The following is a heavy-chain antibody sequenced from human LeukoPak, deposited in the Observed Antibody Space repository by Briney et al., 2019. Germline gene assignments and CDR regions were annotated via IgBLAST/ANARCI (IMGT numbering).Heavy chain of an antibody. J-gene: IGHJ4*02. D-gene: IGHD3-10*01. CDR3: ESDLYYGSGGYYFDY. Sequence: GGSLRLSCAASGVTVSSNYMSWVRQAQGTGLEWVSVLQSGGTTHYADSVTGRFTISRDISKNTLYLLMNRLRVEDAAVYYFESDLYYGSGGYYFDYWGQGTLVTVSS. CDR1: GVTVSSNY. V-gene: IGHV3-66*01. CDR2: LQSGGTT.